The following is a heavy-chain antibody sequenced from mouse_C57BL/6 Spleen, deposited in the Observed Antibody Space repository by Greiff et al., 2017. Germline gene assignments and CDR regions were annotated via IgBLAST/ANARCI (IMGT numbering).Heavy chain of an antibody. Sequence: VQLQQSGAELVRPGASVKLSCTASGFNIKDYYMHWVKQRPEQGLEWIGRIDPEDGDTEYAPKFQGKATMTADTSSNPAYLQLSSLTSEDTAVYYCTTRGYGYYFDYWGQGTTLTVSS. CDR3: TTRGYGYYFDY. D-gene: IGHD2-14*01. CDR1: GFNIKDYY. CDR2: IDPEDGDT. J-gene: IGHJ2*01. V-gene: IGHV14-1*01.